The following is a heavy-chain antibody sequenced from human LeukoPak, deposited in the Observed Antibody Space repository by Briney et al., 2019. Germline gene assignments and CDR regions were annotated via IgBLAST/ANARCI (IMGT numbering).Heavy chain of an antibody. CDR3: ARDASHYFDY. CDR1: SGSISSYY. Sequence: SETLSPTCIVSSGSISSYYWSWIRQPPGKGLEWIGYIYYSGSTNYNPSLKSRVTISVDTSKNQFSLKLSSVTAADTAVYYCARDASHYFDYWGQGTLVTVSS. V-gene: IGHV4-59*01. CDR2: IYYSGST. J-gene: IGHJ4*02.